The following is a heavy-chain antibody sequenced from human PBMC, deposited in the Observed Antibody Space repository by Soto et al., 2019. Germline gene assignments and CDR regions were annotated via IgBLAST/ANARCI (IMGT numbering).Heavy chain of an antibody. V-gene: IGHV3-74*03. CDR1: GLSFSNTW. D-gene: IGHD6-19*01. J-gene: IGHJ4*02. CDR3: ASIPPGIAVAGGLF. CDR2: INSDGSST. Sequence: PGGSLRLSCAASGLSFSNTWMHWVRQAPGKGLVWVSHINSDGSSTTYADTVKGRFTISRDNAKNTVFLQMNSLRADYTAVYYCASIPPGIAVAGGLFWGQGTLVTV.